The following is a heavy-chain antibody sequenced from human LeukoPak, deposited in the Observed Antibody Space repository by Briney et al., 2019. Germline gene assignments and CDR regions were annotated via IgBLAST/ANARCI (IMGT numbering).Heavy chain of an antibody. CDR2: ISTDGGST. D-gene: IGHD3-16*01. Sequence: GGSLRLSCSASGFTFSNYPMYWVRQAPGKGLEYVSAISTDGGSTYYADSVKGRFTIFRDNSKNTLYLRMSSLRAEDTAVYYCVKDLRVGGDYWGQGTLVTVSS. V-gene: IGHV3-64D*06. CDR3: VKDLRVGGDY. J-gene: IGHJ4*02. CDR1: GFTFSNYP.